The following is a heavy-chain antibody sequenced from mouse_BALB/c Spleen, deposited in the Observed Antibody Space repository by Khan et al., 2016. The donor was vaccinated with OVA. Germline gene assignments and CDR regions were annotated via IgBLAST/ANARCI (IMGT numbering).Heavy chain of an antibody. J-gene: IGHJ1*01. CDR1: GYSITSDYA. Sequence: VQLKESGPGLVKPSQSLSLTCTVTGYSITSDYAWNWIRQFPGNKLEWMGYISYSGSANYNPSLKSRISITRDTSENQFFLQLNSVTTEDSATYYCARRYYYGHGYFDVWGAGTTVTVSS. D-gene: IGHD1-1*01. CDR3: ARRYYYGHGYFDV. CDR2: ISYSGSA. V-gene: IGHV3-2*02.